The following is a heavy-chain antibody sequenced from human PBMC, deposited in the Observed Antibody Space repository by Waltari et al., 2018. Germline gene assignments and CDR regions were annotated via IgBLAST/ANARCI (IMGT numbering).Heavy chain of an antibody. CDR3: ARVYAGELWFREGYCDY. D-gene: IGHD3-10*01. CDR2: IYYSVRN. V-gene: IGHV4-39*07. CDR1: GGSISSRSYY. J-gene: IGHJ4*02. Sequence: QLHLQESGPGLVKPSETLSLTCTVSGGSISSRSYYWGWIRQPPGKGLDWIGSIYYSVRNYNKPSLKSRFTISVDTSKKQFSLKLSSVTAADTVVYYCARVYAGELWFREGYCDYWGQGTLVTVSS.